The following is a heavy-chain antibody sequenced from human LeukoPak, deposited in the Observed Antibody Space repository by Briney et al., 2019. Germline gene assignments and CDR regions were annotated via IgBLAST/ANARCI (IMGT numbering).Heavy chain of an antibody. J-gene: IGHJ4*02. CDR2: INPNSGGT. CDR1: GGTFGSYA. V-gene: IGHV1-2*02. D-gene: IGHD6-19*01. CDR3: AREFVAGSDY. Sequence: ASVKVSCKASGGTFGSYAINWVRQAPGQGLEWMGWINPNSGGTNYAQKFQGRVTMTRDTSISTAYMELSRLRSDDTAVYYCAREFVAGSDYWGQGTLVTVSS.